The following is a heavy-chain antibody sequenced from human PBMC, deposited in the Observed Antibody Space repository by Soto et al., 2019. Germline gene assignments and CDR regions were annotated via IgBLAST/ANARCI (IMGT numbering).Heavy chain of an antibody. Sequence: QVHLVQSGADVKKPGASVKVSCKASGYTFTNYYMHWVRQAPGQGLEWMGIINPSVGSTTYAQRFQGRFPITRDTSTSTVYMELSSLRSEDTAVYYCVRDYDILTAYQYYFDYWGQGTLVTVSS. D-gene: IGHD3-9*01. CDR1: GYTFTNYY. CDR3: VRDYDILTAYQYYFDY. CDR2: INPSVGST. J-gene: IGHJ4*02. V-gene: IGHV1-46*01.